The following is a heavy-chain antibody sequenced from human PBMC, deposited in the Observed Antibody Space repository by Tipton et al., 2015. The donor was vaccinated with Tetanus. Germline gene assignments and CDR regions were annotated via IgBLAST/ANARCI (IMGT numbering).Heavy chain of an antibody. J-gene: IGHJ5*02. CDR3: ARDQGGGRVARLNWFDP. V-gene: IGHV4-30-4*01. Sequence: TLSLTCSVSGASIKNSPYFWNWIRRSPGKGLEWIGYIYYSGSTFYNPSLKSRVTMSVDTSKNQFSLNLTSVTAADTAVYYCARDQGGGRVARLNWFDPWGHGTLVTVSS. CDR2: IYYSGST. D-gene: IGHD3-16*01. CDR1: GASIKNSPYF.